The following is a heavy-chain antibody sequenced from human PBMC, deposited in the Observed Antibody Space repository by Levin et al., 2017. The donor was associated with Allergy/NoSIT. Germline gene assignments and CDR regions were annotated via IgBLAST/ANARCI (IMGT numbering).Heavy chain of an antibody. Sequence: ASVKVSCKASGYTFTGYYMHWVRQAPGQGLEWMGWINPNSGGTNYAQKFQGRVTMTRDTSISTAYMELSRLRSDDTAVYYCAREKRRWLQSRYYYGMDVWGQGTTVTVSS. D-gene: IGHD5-24*01. V-gene: IGHV1-2*02. J-gene: IGHJ6*02. CDR3: AREKRRWLQSRYYYGMDV. CDR1: GYTFTGYY. CDR2: INPNSGGT.